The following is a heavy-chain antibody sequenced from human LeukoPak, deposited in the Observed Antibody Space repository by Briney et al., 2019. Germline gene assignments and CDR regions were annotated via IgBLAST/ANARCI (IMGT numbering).Heavy chain of an antibody. CDR3: AKGGYSSSSPIDY. CDR2: ISWNSGSI. CDR1: GFTFDDYA. D-gene: IGHD6-6*01. V-gene: IGHV3-9*01. Sequence: PGRSLRLSCAASGFTFDDYAMHWVRQAPGKGLEWVSGISWNSGSIGYADSVKGRFTISRDNAKNYLYLQMNSLRAEDTALYYCAKGGYSSSSPIDYWGQGTLVTVSS. J-gene: IGHJ4*02.